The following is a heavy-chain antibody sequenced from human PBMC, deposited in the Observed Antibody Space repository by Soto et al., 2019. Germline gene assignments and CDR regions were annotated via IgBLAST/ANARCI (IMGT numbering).Heavy chain of an antibody. Sequence: ASVKVSCKASGYTFTSYGTSWVRQAPGQGLEWMGRISAYNGNTNYAQKLQGRVTMTTDTSTSTAYMELRSLRSDDTAVYYCARCPTYYDILTGYVFDYWGQGTLVTVSS. J-gene: IGHJ4*02. V-gene: IGHV1-18*01. CDR2: ISAYNGNT. CDR3: ARCPTYYDILTGYVFDY. CDR1: GYTFTSYG. D-gene: IGHD3-9*01.